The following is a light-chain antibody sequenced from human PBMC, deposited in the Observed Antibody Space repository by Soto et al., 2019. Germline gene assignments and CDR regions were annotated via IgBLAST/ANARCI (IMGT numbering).Light chain of an antibody. CDR1: SGDVGRYSY. V-gene: IGLV2-11*01. CDR2: DVA. J-gene: IGLJ1*01. CDR3: CSYAGDLYV. Sequence: QSALTQPRSVSGSPGQSVTISCTGTSGDVGRYSYVSWYQQLPGKAPKLLLYDVAKRPSGVPDRFSGSKSGSAASLIISGLQADDEADYFCCSYAGDLYVFGSGTKVTVL.